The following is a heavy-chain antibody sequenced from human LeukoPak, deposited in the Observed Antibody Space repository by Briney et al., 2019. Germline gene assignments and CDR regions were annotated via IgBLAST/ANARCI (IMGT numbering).Heavy chain of an antibody. J-gene: IGHJ4*02. CDR1: GFTFIDYD. V-gene: IGHV3-13*01. Sequence: GGSLRLSCAASGFTFIDYDMHWVRQVLGKGLEWISAIGIRGDTHYSGSVKGRFTISRENAESSLYLQMNSLRAEDTAVYYCARGGIQVSGIDEFDYWGQGTLVTVSS. D-gene: IGHD6-19*01. CDR2: IGIRGDT. CDR3: ARGGIQVSGIDEFDY.